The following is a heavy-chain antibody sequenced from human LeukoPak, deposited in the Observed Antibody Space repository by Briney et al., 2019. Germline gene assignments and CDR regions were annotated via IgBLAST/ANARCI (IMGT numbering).Heavy chain of an antibody. V-gene: IGHV4-59*01. D-gene: IGHD6-13*01. CDR3: ARESAAAGQGDYFDY. CDR2: IYYSGST. J-gene: IGHJ4*02. Sequence: SETLSLTCTVSGGSISSYYWSWIRQPPGKGLEWIGYIYYSGSTNYNPSLKSRVTISVDTSKNQFSLKLSSVTAADTPVYYCARESAAAGQGDYFDYWGQGTLVTVSS. CDR1: GGSISSYY.